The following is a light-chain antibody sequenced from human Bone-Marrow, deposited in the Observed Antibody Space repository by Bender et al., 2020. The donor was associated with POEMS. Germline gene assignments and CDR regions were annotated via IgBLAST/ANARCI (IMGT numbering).Light chain of an antibody. CDR1: SRDVGAYNL. CDR3: WSNAGSGTVV. V-gene: IGLV2-23*02. J-gene: IGLJ3*02. CDR2: EVN. Sequence: QSALTQPASVSGSLGQSITISCTGTSRDVGAYNLVSWYQQSPGKAPKLMVYEVNKRPSGISDRFSGSKSANTASLTISGLQAEDEAHYYCWSNAGSGTVVFGGGTRLTVL.